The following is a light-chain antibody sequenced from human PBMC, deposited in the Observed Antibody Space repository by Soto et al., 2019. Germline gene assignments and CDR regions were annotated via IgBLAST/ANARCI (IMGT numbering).Light chain of an antibody. CDR1: QTVRNNY. J-gene: IGKJ4*01. V-gene: IGKV3-20*01. CDR3: QQFSSYPLT. Sequence: EFVLTQSPGTLSLSPGERATLSCRASQTVRNNYLAWYQQKPGQAPRLLIYDASSRATGIPDRFSGGGSGTDFTLIISRLAPEDFAVYYGQQFSSYPLTFGGGTKVEI. CDR2: DAS.